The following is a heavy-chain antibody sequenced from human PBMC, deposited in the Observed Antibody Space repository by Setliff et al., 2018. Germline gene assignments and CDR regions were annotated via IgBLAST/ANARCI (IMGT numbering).Heavy chain of an antibody. D-gene: IGHD3-16*01. J-gene: IGHJ4*02. CDR2: INHSGYT. V-gene: IGHV4-34*01. Sequence: SETLSLTCTVSGDSISNYYWSWIRQPPGKGLEWIGEINHSGYTYYKPSLQSRVTMSVDTSKNQFSLRVKSVTAADTALYSCARDPGFRSGTWALDNWGQGTLVTVSS. CDR1: GDSISNYY. CDR3: ARDPGFRSGTWALDN.